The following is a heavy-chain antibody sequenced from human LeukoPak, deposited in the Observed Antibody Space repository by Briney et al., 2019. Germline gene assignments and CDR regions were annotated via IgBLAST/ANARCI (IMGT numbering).Heavy chain of an antibody. CDR3: AREGLRSIAARRGTRDYMDV. Sequence: ASVKVSCKTSGYTFTSYGISWVRQAPGQGLEWMGWISAYNGNTHSAQKLQGRVTMTTDTSTSTAYMELRSLRSDDTAVYYCAREGLRSIAARRGTRDYMDVWGKGTTVIVSS. CDR1: GYTFTSYG. J-gene: IGHJ6*03. D-gene: IGHD6-6*01. CDR2: ISAYNGNT. V-gene: IGHV1-18*01.